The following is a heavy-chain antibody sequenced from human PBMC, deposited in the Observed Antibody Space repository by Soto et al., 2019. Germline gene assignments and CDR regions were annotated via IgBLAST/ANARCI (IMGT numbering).Heavy chain of an antibody. V-gene: IGHV2-5*02. Sequence: QITLKESGPTLVKPTQTLTLTCTFSGFSLSTSGVGVNWIRQPPGKALEGLALIYWDDDTRYSPSLKSTLPNXXDTAKIQEVLTMTNMDPVDTATHYCGHIMATVTTTWGQGTLVAVSS. CDR1: GFSLSTSGVG. D-gene: IGHD4-17*01. CDR2: IYWDDDT. CDR3: GHIMATVTTT. J-gene: IGHJ5*02.